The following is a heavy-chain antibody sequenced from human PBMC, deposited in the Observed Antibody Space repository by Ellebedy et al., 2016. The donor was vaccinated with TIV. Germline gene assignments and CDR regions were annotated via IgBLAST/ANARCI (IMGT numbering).Heavy chain of an antibody. Sequence: GGSLRLSXAASGFTFNTYWMSWVRQAPGKGLEWVANIKPDGSETFSVDSVKGRFTISRDNAENSLYLQMNSLRTEDTAMYYCVRGGATFDCWGQGTLVTVSS. J-gene: IGHJ4*02. CDR3: VRGGATFDC. CDR2: IKPDGSET. V-gene: IGHV3-7*01. CDR1: GFTFNTYW. D-gene: IGHD3-16*01.